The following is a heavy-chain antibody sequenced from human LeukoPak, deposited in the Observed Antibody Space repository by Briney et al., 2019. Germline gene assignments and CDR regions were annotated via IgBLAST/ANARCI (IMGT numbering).Heavy chain of an antibody. CDR2: IYYSGST. J-gene: IGHJ4*02. V-gene: IGHV4-39*01. Sequence: PSETLSLTCTVSGGSISSSSYYWGWIRQPPGKGLEWIGSIYYSGSTYYNPSLKSRVTISVDTSKNQFSLKLSSVTAADTAVYYCANSGSYDYFDYWGQETLVTVSS. D-gene: IGHD1-26*01. CDR1: GGSISSSSYY. CDR3: ANSGSYDYFDY.